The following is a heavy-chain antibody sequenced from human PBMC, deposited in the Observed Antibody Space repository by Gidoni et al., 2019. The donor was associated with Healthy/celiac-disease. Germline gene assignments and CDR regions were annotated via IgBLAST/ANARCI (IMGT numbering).Heavy chain of an antibody. CDR1: VGSFSGYY. CDR3: ARRYSSYRGRAIDY. Sequence: QVQLQQWGAGLLKPSETLSLTCAVYVGSFSGYYWRWIRQPPGKGLEWIGEINNSGSNNYNPSIKRRVTISVDTSKNQFSLKRSSVTAADTAVYYCARRYSSYRGRAIDYGGQGTLVTVSS. V-gene: IGHV4-34*01. J-gene: IGHJ4*02. D-gene: IGHD6-6*01. CDR2: INNSGSN.